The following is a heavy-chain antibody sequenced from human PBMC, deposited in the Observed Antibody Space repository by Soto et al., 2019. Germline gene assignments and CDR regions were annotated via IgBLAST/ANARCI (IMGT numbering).Heavy chain of an antibody. V-gene: IGHV4-30-4*01. CDR3: ARGAVVVVAAT. J-gene: IGHJ5*02. CDR2: IYYSGST. D-gene: IGHD2-15*01. Sequence: ASETLSLTCTVSGGSISSGDYYWSWIRQPPGKGLEWIGYIYYSGSTYYNPSLKSRVTISVDTSKNQFSLKLSSVTAADTAVYYCARGAVVVVAATWGQGTLVTVSS. CDR1: GGSISSGDYY.